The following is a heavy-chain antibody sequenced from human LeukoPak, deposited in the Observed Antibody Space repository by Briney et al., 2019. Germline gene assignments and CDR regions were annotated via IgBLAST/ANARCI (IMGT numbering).Heavy chain of an antibody. CDR3: ARKGTYDFWSGYYGD. V-gene: IGHV4-39*07. D-gene: IGHD3-3*01. CDR2: INHSGST. CDR1: GGSIRSSYYY. J-gene: IGHJ4*02. Sequence: SETLSLTCTVSGGSIRSSYYYWGWIRQPPGKGLEWIGEINHSGSTNYNPSLKSRVTISVDTSKNQFSLKLSSVTAADTAVYYCARKGTYDFWSGYYGDWGQGTLVTVSS.